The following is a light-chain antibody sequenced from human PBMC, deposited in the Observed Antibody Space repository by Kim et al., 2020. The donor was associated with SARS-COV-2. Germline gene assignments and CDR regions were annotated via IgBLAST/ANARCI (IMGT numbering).Light chain of an antibody. CDR1: QGISTY. Sequence: DIQLTHSPPFLSASVGDRVTITCRASQGISTYLAWYQQIPGKAPKLLIYRASTLQSGVPSRFSGSGSGTEFTLTISNLQPEDFAIYYCQQLNGHPWTFGQGTKVDIK. V-gene: IGKV1-9*01. J-gene: IGKJ1*01. CDR3: QQLNGHPWT. CDR2: RAS.